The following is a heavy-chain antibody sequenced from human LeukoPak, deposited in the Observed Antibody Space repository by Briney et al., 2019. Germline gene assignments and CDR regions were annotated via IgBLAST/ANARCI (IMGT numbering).Heavy chain of an antibody. D-gene: IGHD6-19*01. CDR1: GGSFSGYY. CDR3: ARGNPGRLVQWLVRTNWYFDL. V-gene: IGHV4-34*01. Sequence: KPSETLSLTCAVYGGSFSGYYWSWIRQPPGKGLEWIGEINHSGSTNYNPSLKSRVTISVDTPKNQFSLKLSSVTAADTAVYYCARGNPGRLVQWLVRTNWYFDLWGRGTLVTVSS. J-gene: IGHJ2*01. CDR2: INHSGST.